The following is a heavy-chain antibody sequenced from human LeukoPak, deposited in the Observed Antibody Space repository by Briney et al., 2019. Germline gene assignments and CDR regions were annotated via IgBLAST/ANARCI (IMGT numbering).Heavy chain of an antibody. CDR2: INPSGGST. J-gene: IGHJ4*02. D-gene: IGHD3-10*01. Sequence: ASVKVSCKASGYTFTSYYMHWVRQAPGQGLEWMGIINPSGGSTSYAQKFQGRVAMTRDTSTSTVYMELSSLRSEDTAVYYCARTTMVRGAFDYWGQGTLVTVSS. CDR1: GYTFTSYY. V-gene: IGHV1-46*01. CDR3: ARTTMVRGAFDY.